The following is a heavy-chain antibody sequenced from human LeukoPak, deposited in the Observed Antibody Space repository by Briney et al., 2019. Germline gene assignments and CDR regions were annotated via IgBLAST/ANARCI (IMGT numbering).Heavy chain of an antibody. V-gene: IGHV1-46*01. J-gene: IGHJ4*02. D-gene: IGHD3-22*01. CDR2: INPSGGST. Sequence: ASVKVSCKASGYTFTSYYMHWVRQAPGQGLEWMGIINPSGGSTSYAQKFQGRVTMTRDTSTSTVYMELSSLGSEDTAVYYCARGGYYYDSSGYYYFDYWGQGTLVTVSS. CDR1: GYTFTSYY. CDR3: ARGGYYYDSSGYYYFDY.